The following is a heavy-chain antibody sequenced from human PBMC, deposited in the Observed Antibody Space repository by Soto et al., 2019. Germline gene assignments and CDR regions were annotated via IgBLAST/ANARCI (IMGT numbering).Heavy chain of an antibody. CDR1: GFTFSSYA. J-gene: IGHJ4*02. CDR2: ISYDGSNK. Sequence: QVQLVESGGGVVQPGRSLRLSCAASGFTFSSYAMHWVRQAPGKGLEWVAVISYDGSNKYYADSVKGRFTISRDNSKNTLYLQMNSLRAEDTAVYYCGREGTGGYSYGAVFDYWGQGTLVTVSS. V-gene: IGHV3-30-3*01. D-gene: IGHD5-18*01. CDR3: GREGTGGYSYGAVFDY.